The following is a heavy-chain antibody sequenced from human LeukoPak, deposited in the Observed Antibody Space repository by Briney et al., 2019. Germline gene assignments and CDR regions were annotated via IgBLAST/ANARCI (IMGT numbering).Heavy chain of an antibody. D-gene: IGHD3-10*01. J-gene: IGHJ6*02. CDR3: AKDNRIGFGELFLYYYYYGMDV. V-gene: IGHV3-30*18. Sequence: GGSLRLSCAASGFTFTNYGIHWVRQAPGKGLEWVAVISYDGSNKYYADSVKGRFTISRDNSKNTLYLQMNSLRAEDTAVYYCAKDNRIGFGELFLYYYYYGMDVWGQGTTVTVSS. CDR2: ISYDGSNK. CDR1: GFTFTNYG.